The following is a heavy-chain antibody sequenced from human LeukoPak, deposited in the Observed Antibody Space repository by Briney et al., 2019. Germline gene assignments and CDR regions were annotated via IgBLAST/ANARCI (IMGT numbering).Heavy chain of an antibody. Sequence: SGGSLRLSCAASGFTFNNYAMSWVRQAPGKGLEWVSAISGSGGSTYYADSVKGRLTISRDNSKNTMYLQMNSLRTEDTAPYYCAKEYGSGSYYYDYWGQGTLVTVSS. CDR3: AKEYGSGSYYYDY. D-gene: IGHD3-10*01. V-gene: IGHV3-23*01. J-gene: IGHJ4*02. CDR1: GFTFNNYA. CDR2: ISGSGGST.